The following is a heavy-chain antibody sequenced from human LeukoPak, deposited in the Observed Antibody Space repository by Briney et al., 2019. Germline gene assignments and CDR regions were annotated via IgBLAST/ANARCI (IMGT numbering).Heavy chain of an antibody. D-gene: IGHD3-9*01. CDR2: ISGSGGNT. J-gene: IGHJ4*02. Sequence: PGGSLRLSCAASGFTFSDYYMSWIRQAPGKGLEWVSGISGSGGNTFYADSVKGRFTISRDNSKNTLYLQMNSLRAEDTAIYYCAKRRTNYDILTGDFDYWGQGTLVTVSS. CDR3: AKRRTNYDILTGDFDY. V-gene: IGHV3-23*01. CDR1: GFTFSDYY.